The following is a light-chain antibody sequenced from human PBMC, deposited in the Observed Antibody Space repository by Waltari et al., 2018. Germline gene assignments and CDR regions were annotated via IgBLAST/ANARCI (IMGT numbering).Light chain of an antibody. V-gene: IGLV2-14*01. CDR3: SSYTTSTTLL. J-gene: IGLJ1*01. CDR2: DVG. CDR1: STDVGAYHF. Sequence: QSALTQPASVSGSPGQSITISCTGSSTDVGAYHFVSWYQQHPGKVPNPLLYDVGNRPPGISHRFSASKSGNSASLTISGLQEEDEGEYYCSSYTTSTTLLFGTGTRLTVL.